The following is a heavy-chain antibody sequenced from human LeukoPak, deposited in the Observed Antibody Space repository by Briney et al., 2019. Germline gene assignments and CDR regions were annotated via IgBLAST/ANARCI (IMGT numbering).Heavy chain of an antibody. J-gene: IGHJ5*02. V-gene: IGHV4-39*07. CDR3: ARNIVVVVAAIVGWFDP. Sequence: HPSETLSLTCTVSGGSISSSSYYWGWIRQPPGKGLEWIGSIYYSGSTYYNPSLKSRVTISVDTSKNQFSLKLSSVTAADTAVYYCARNIVVVVAAIVGWFDPWGQGTLVTVSS. D-gene: IGHD2-15*01. CDR2: IYYSGST. CDR1: GGSISSSSYY.